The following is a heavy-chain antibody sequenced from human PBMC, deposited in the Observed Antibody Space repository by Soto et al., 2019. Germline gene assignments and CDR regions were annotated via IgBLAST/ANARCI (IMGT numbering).Heavy chain of an antibody. D-gene: IGHD5-12*01. J-gene: IGHJ4*02. CDR2: IIPIFGTP. V-gene: IGHV1-69*13. CDR3: ATNEGRDGYSFDY. Sequence: AASVKVSFKASGVTFSRQAMRWLRQAPGQGLEWMGGIIPIFGTPQYAEKFQDRVTITADESTSTAYMELSSLTSEDTAVYYCATNEGRDGYSFDYWGQGTLVTVSS. CDR1: GVTFSRQA.